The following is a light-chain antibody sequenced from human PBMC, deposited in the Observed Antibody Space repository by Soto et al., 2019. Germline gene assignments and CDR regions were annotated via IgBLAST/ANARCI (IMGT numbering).Light chain of an antibody. Sequence: QTVVTQSPSASASLGASVKLTCTLSSGHSSYAIAWHQLQPDKGPRYLMKLNSDGSHSNGDGIPDRFSGSKSGAERYLTISSLQSEDEADYYCQTWGTDIHVVFGGGTKVTVL. CDR2: LNSDGSH. CDR3: QTWGTDIHVV. CDR1: SGHSSYA. V-gene: IGLV4-69*01. J-gene: IGLJ2*01.